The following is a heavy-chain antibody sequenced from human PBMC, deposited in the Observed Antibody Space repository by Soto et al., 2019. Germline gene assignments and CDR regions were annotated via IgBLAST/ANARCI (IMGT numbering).Heavy chain of an antibody. CDR3: ARGWSDYIWGSYRRGGYFDY. Sequence: VQLVQSGAEVKKPGASVKVSCKASGYTFTSYDINWVRQATGQGLEWMGWMNPNSGNTGYAQKFQGRVTMTRNTSISTAYMELSSLRSEDTAVYYCARGWSDYIWGSYRRGGYFDYWGQGALVTVSS. D-gene: IGHD3-16*02. CDR1: GYTFTSYD. V-gene: IGHV1-8*01. J-gene: IGHJ4*02. CDR2: MNPNSGNT.